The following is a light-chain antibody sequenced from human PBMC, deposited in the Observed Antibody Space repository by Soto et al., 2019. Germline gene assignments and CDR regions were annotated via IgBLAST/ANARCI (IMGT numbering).Light chain of an antibody. CDR2: DAS. V-gene: IGKV3-11*01. CDR3: QQRSNWPPT. CDR1: QSVSSY. Sequence: EIVLTQSPATLSLSPGERATLSCRASQSVSSYLAWYQQKPGQAPRLLLYDASNRATGIPARFSGSGSGTDFTLTISSLEPEDFAVYYCQQRSNWPPTFGGGTRLEIK. J-gene: IGKJ5*01.